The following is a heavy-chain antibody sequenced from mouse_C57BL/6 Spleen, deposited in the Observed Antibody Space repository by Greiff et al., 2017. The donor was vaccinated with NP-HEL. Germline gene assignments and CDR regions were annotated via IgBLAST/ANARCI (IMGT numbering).Heavy chain of an antibody. V-gene: IGHV1-4*01. Sequence: VKLVESGAELARPGASVKMSCKASGYTFTSYTMHWVKQRPGQGLEWIGYINPSSGYTKYNQKFKDKATLTADKSSSTAYMQLSSLTSEDSAVYYCARWLPYYYAMDYWGQGTSVTVSS. J-gene: IGHJ4*01. CDR2: INPSSGYT. CDR1: GYTFTSYT. CDR3: ARWLPYYYAMDY. D-gene: IGHD2-2*01.